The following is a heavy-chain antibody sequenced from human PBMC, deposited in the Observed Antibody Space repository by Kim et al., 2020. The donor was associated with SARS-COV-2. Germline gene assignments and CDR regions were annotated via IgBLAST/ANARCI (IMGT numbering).Heavy chain of an antibody. V-gene: IGHV1-3*01. Sequence: ASVKVSCKASGYTFTKNAMHWVRQAPGQRLEWMGWIIVDSDNTKYSQNFQGRVTITRXTSASTVYXXXSSLRSEDAAVYYCALTXYYXGSGSQGGFDYWGXXXLVTVS. CDR2: IIVDSDNT. D-gene: IGHD3-10*01. J-gene: IGHJ4*01. CDR1: GYTFTKNA. CDR3: ALTXYYXGSGSQGGFDY.